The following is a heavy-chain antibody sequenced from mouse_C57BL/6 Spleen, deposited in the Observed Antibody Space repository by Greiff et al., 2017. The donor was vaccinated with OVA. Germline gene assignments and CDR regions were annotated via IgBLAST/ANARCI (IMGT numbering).Heavy chain of an antibody. Sequence: QVQLQQPGAELVKPGASVKMSCKASGYTFTSYWIPWVKQRPGQGLEWIGDIDPGGGNTNYNQKFKSKATLTVDTSSSTAYMQLSSLTSEDSAVYYGARSFYAMDDWGKGTTVTVAS. CDR3: ARSFYAMDD. J-gene: IGHJ4*01. V-gene: IGHV1-55*01. CDR2: IDPGGGNT. CDR1: GYTFTSYW.